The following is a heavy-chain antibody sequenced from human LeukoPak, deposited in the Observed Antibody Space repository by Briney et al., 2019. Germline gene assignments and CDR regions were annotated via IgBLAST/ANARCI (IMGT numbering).Heavy chain of an antibody. D-gene: IGHD6-19*01. J-gene: IGHJ3*02. CDR2: ISSSGSTI. Sequence: PGGSLRLSCTASGFTFGDYAMSWIRQAPGKGLEWVSYISSSGSTIYYADSVKGRFTISRDNAKNSLYLQMNSLRAEDTAVYYCARRGYSSGWYGDAFDIWGQGTMVTVSS. V-gene: IGHV3-11*01. CDR1: GFTFGDYA. CDR3: ARRGYSSGWYGDAFDI.